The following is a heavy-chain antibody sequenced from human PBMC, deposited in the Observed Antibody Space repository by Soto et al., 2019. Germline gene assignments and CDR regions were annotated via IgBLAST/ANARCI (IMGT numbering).Heavy chain of an antibody. V-gene: IGHV1-46*01. CDR1: GYTFTSYY. J-gene: IGHJ5*02. CDR3: ARSFYPRAGECWFAP. CDR2: INPSGGST. Sequence: ASVKVSCKASGYTFTSYYMHWVRQAPGQGLEWMGIINPSGGSTSYAQKFQGRVTMTRDTSTSTVYMELSSLRSEDTAVYYCARSFYPRAGECWFAPWGQGTLVTVSS. D-gene: IGHD3-16*01.